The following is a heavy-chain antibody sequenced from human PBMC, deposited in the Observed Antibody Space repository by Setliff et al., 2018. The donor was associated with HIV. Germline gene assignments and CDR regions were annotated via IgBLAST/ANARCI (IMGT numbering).Heavy chain of an antibody. CDR3: ARVGASGVPSTMDYYYYMDV. Sequence: PSETLSLTCTVSGGSFSSYHWSWIRHRAGKGLEWIGHIYASGSTKYNPSLESRVTMSVDTSRTQFSLKLGSVTAADTAVYYCARVGASGVPSTMDYYYYMDVWGKGTTVTVSS. CDR2: IYASGST. J-gene: IGHJ6*03. CDR1: GGSFSSYH. V-gene: IGHV4-4*07. D-gene: IGHD3-10*01.